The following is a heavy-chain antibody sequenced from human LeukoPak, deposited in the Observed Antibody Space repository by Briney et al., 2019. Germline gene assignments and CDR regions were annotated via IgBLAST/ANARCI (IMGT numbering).Heavy chain of an antibody. CDR3: ARAVGVADHFDY. CDR2: IDPSDSYT. V-gene: IGHV5-10-1*01. Sequence: GESLKISCQGSGYSFTSYWISWVRQMPGKGLEWMGRIDPSDSYTNYSPSFQGHVTISADKSISTAYLQWSSLKASDTAMYYCARAVGVADHFDYWGQGTLVTVSS. J-gene: IGHJ4*02. CDR1: GYSFTSYW. D-gene: IGHD2-15*01.